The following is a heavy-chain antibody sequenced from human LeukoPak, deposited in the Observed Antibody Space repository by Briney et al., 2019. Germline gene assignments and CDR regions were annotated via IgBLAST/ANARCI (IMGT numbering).Heavy chain of an antibody. CDR3: AKKVGLVSAPLYYFDV. J-gene: IGHJ4*02. CDR1: GFTFSSYA. V-gene: IGHV3-23*01. D-gene: IGHD5/OR15-5a*01. Sequence: AGGSLRLSCAASGFTFSSYAMSWVRQAPGKGLEWVSAISGPGGSWDYADSVKGRFTISRDNSKSTLFLQMNSLRAEDTAIYYCAKKVGLVSAPLYYFDVWGQGTLVTVSS. CDR2: ISGPGGSW.